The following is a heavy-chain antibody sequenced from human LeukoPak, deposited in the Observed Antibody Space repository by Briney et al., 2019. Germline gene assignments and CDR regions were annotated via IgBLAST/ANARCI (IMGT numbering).Heavy chain of an antibody. CDR2: IKQDGSEK. J-gene: IGHJ6*02. CDR3: VRAMDV. Sequence: GGSLRLSCAASGFTFSNYWMHWVRQAPGKGLEWVANIKQDGSEKYYVGSVRGRFTISRDNAKSSPYLQMNSLRAEDTAVYYCVRAMDVWGQGTTVTVSS. V-gene: IGHV3-7*03. CDR1: GFTFSNYW.